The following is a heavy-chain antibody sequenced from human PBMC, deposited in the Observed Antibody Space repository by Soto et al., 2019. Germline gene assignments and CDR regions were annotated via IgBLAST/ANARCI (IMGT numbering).Heavy chain of an antibody. CDR1: GDSVSSNSAA. CDR3: ARASYSSSYDAFDI. D-gene: IGHD6-13*01. Sequence: SQTLSLTCAISGDSVSSNSAAWNWIRQSPSRGLEWLRRTYYRSKWYNDYAVSVKSRITINPDTSRNQFSLQLNSVTPEDTAVYYCARASYSSSYDAFDIWGQGTMVTVSS. CDR2: TYYRSKWYN. J-gene: IGHJ3*02. V-gene: IGHV6-1*01.